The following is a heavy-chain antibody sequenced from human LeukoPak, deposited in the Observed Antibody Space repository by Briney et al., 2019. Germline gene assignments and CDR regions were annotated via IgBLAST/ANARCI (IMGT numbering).Heavy chain of an antibody. CDR1: GFTFSSYV. CDR3: AKGPRITIFGVVNCYFDY. D-gene: IGHD3-3*01. V-gene: IGHV3-23*01. J-gene: IGHJ4*02. Sequence: GGSLRLSCAASGFTFSSYVMSWVRQAPGKGLEWVSAISGSGGSTYYADSVKGRFTISRDNSKNTLYLQMNSLRAEDTAVYYCAKGPRITIFGVVNCYFDYWGQGTLVTVSS. CDR2: ISGSGGST.